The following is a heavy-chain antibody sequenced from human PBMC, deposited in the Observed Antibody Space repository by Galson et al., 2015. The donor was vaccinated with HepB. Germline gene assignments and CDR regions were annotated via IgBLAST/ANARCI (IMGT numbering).Heavy chain of an antibody. CDR3: ARIPRIAASGPDAFDI. D-gene: IGHD6-6*01. CDR2: IDWDDDK. Sequence: PALVKPTQTLTLTCTFSGFSLSTSGMCVSWIRQPPGKALEWLALIDWDDDKYYSTSLKTRLTISKDTSKNQVVLTMTNMDPVDTATYYCARIPRIAASGPDAFDIWGQGTMVTVSS. J-gene: IGHJ3*02. V-gene: IGHV2-70*01. CDR1: GFSLSTSGMC.